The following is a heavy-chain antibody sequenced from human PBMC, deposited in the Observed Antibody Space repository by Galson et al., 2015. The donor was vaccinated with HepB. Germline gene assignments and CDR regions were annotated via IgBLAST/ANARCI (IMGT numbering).Heavy chain of an antibody. CDR2: ISYDGSNK. CDR3: AKDPEYSSSWAMREAFDI. CDR1: GFTFSSYG. V-gene: IGHV3-30*18. D-gene: IGHD6-13*01. J-gene: IGHJ3*02. Sequence: SLRLSCAASGFTFSSYGMHWVRQAPGKGLEWVAVISYDGSNKYYADSVKGRFTISRDNSKNTLYLQMNSQRAEDTAVYYCAKDPEYSSSWAMREAFDIWGQGTMVTVSS.